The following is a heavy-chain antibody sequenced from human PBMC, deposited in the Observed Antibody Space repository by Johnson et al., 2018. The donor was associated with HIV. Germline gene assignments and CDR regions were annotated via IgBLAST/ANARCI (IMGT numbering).Heavy chain of an antibody. J-gene: IGHJ3*02. CDR1: GFTFSSYW. D-gene: IGHD3-9*01. Sequence: VQLVESGGGLVQPGGSLRLSCAASGFTFSSYWMHWVRQAPGKGLVWVSRINSDGSSTSYVDSVKGRFTISRDNAKNTLYLQMNGLRGEDTAAYYCAKDATGYGGFDIWGQGTVVAVSS. CDR2: INSDGSST. V-gene: IGHV3-74*01. CDR3: AKDATGYGGFDI.